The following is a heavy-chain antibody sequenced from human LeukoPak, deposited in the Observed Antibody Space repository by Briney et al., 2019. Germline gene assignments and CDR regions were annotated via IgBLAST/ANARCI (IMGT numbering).Heavy chain of an antibody. J-gene: IGHJ4*02. D-gene: IGHD5-12*01. V-gene: IGHV1-69*05. CDR2: IIPIFGTA. CDR1: GGTFSSYA. Sequence: ASVKVSCKASGGTFSSYAISWVRQAPGQGLEWMGGIIPIFGTANYAQKFQGRVTIITDESTSTAYMELSSLRSEDTAVYYCVADSGYGSFDYWGQGTLVTVSS. CDR3: VADSGYGSFDY.